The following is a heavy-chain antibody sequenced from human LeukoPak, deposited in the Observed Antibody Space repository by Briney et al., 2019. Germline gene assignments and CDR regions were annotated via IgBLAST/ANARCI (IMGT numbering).Heavy chain of an antibody. CDR2: IYHSGST. CDR1: GGSISSSNW. J-gene: IGHJ3*02. CDR3: AREWTWLQLLGAFDI. Sequence: PSETLSLTCAVSGGSISSSNWWSWVRQPPGKGLEWIGEIYHSGSTNYNPSLKGRVTISVDKSKNQFSLKLSSVTAADTAVYYCAREWTWLQLLGAFDIWGQGTMVTVSS. D-gene: IGHD5-24*01. V-gene: IGHV4-4*02.